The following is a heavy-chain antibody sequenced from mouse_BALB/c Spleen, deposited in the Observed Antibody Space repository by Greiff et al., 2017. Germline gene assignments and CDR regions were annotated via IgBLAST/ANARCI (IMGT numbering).Heavy chain of an antibody. CDR1: GFSLTDYG. CDR3: AKRAYDYGSTAAMDY. V-gene: IGHV2-6-5*01. D-gene: IGHD1-1*01. Sequence: VQGVESGPGLVAPSQSLSITCTVSGFSLTDYGVSWIRQPPGKGLEWLGVIWGGGSTYYNSALKSRLSISKDNSKSQVFLKMNSLQTDDTAMYYCAKRAYDYGSTAAMDYWGQGTSVTVSS. CDR2: IWGGGST. J-gene: IGHJ4*01.